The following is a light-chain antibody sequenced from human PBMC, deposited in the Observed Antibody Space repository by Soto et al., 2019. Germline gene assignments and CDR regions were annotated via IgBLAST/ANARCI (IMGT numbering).Light chain of an antibody. V-gene: IGLV2-18*02. Sequence: QSALTQPPSVSGSPGQSVNISCTGASSDVGSYNRVSWYQQFPATAPKLLIYEVSNRPSGVPDRFSGSKSGNTASLTISGLQAEDEADYYCSSYTSSSTYVFGTGTKVTVL. CDR3: SSYTSSSTYV. CDR1: SSDVGSYNR. J-gene: IGLJ1*01. CDR2: EVS.